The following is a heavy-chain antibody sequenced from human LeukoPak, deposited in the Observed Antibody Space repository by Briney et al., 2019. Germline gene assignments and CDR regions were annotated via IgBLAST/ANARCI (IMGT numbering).Heavy chain of an antibody. D-gene: IGHD5-18*01. Sequence: PGESLKISCKGSGYSFISYWIGWVRQMPGKGLEWMGIIYPGDPDTRYSPSFQGQVTISADKSIRNAYLQWSSLKASDTAMYYCARGSSGYSYGFDYWGQGTLVTVSS. CDR2: IYPGDPDT. V-gene: IGHV5-51*01. CDR1: GYSFISYW. CDR3: ARGSSGYSYGFDY. J-gene: IGHJ4*02.